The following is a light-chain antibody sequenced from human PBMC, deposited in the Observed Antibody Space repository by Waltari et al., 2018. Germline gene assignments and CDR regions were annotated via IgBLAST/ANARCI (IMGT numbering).Light chain of an antibody. Sequence: IVMTQSPDSLAVSLGERATINCKSSQSVLYSSNNKNCLAWYQQKPGQPPKLLIYRASTRESGVPDRFSGSGSGTDFTLTISSLQAEDVAVYYCQQYYTIPRTFGQGTKVEIK. V-gene: IGKV4-1*01. CDR2: RAS. J-gene: IGKJ1*01. CDR3: QQYYTIPRT. CDR1: QSVLYSSNNKNC.